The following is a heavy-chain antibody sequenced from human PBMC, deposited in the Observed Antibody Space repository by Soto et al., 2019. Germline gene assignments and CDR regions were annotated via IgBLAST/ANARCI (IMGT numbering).Heavy chain of an antibody. D-gene: IGHD3-10*01. J-gene: IGHJ4*02. CDR2: FNPILSFS. V-gene: IGHV1-69*02. Sequence: QVQLVQSGAEVKKPGSSVKVSCKASGDTFNFYTINWVRQAPGLGLEWMGRFNPILSFSNSALKFQGRVTLTADKSTITAYMVLSSLRSEDTAIYYCATSFGSGSRAFDYLGQGALVTVSS. CDR3: ATSFGSGSRAFDY. CDR1: GDTFNFYT.